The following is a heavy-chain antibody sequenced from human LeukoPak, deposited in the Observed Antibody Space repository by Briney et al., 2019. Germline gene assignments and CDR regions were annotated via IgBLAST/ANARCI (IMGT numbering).Heavy chain of an antibody. V-gene: IGHV4-39*07. Sequence: PSVTLSLTCTVSGASINSSNYYWGWIRQPPGKGLEWIGSIYYSGSTYYNPSLKSRVTISVDTSKNQFSLKLSSVTAADTAVYYCARDLRGNSSSWLGLRAGFDPWGQGTLVTVSS. CDR2: IYYSGST. D-gene: IGHD6-13*01. CDR3: ARDLRGNSSSWLGLRAGFDP. CDR1: GASINSSNYY. J-gene: IGHJ5*02.